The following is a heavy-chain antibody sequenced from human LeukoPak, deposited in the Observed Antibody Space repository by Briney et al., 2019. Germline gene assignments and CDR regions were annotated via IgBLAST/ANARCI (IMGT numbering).Heavy chain of an antibody. V-gene: IGHV3-7*01. CDR2: INQDGSEE. D-gene: IGHD1-1*01. Sequence: GGSLRLSCAASGFTISTYWMSWVRQAPGKGLEWVANINQDGSEEYYVDSVKGRFTISRDNAKNSLYLQMNSLRAEDTAVYYCARPVQEWPLDYWGQGTLVTVSS. J-gene: IGHJ4*02. CDR1: GFTISTYW. CDR3: ARPVQEWPLDY.